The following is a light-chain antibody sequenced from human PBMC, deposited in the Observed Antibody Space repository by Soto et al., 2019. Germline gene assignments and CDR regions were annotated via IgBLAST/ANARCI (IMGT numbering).Light chain of an antibody. CDR2: AAS. J-gene: IGKJ2*01. V-gene: IGKV1-39*01. CDR1: QSISSY. CDR3: QQTYSTPYT. Sequence: DIQMTQSPSSLSASVGDRVTITCRASQSISSYLNWYQQKPGKAPKLLIYAASSLQSGVPSRFSGSASGTEFTLTINSLQPEEFATYCGQQTYSTPYTFGQGAKLEIK.